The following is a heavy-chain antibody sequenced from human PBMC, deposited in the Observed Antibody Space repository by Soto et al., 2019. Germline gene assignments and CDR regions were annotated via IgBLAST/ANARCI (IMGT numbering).Heavy chain of an antibody. CDR1: GFSFSDYF. CDR2: INPSGDSR. D-gene: IGHD3-10*01. Sequence: DSVKVSCKASGFSFSDYFMHWVRQAPGQGLEWMGIINPSGDSRNYAQKFQGRVTITRDASTSTVYMDLSSLRYEDTAVYYCVKDLYGSWFDPWGQGTLGTVSS. J-gene: IGHJ5*02. V-gene: IGHV1-46*01. CDR3: VKDLYGSWFDP.